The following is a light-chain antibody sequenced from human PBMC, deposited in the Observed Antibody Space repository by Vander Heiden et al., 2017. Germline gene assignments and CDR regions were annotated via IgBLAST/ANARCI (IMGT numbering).Light chain of an antibody. CDR1: SSDAGRSNR. Sequence: QSALTQPPSVSGSPGQSVPISCPGRSSDAGRSNRVSWYQQTPATAPKLMIYEVRNRPSGVPDRFSGSKSDNTASLTISGLQPDDEADYYCSSFTISGAWLFGGGTKLTVL. CDR2: EVR. V-gene: IGLV2-18*02. J-gene: IGLJ3*02. CDR3: SSFTISGAWL.